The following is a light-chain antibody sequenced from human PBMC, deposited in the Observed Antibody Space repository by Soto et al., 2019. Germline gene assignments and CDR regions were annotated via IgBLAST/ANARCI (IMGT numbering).Light chain of an antibody. Sequence: QSVLTQPASVSGSPGQSLTISCTGTSSDVGSHNLVSWYQQHPGQAPKLMIYEVSKRPLGVSTRFSASKSGNTASLTISGIQAEDEADYYCCSYGGSRAVFGGGTQLTVL. CDR1: SSDVGSHNL. J-gene: IGLJ7*01. V-gene: IGLV2-23*02. CDR2: EVS. CDR3: CSYGGSRAV.